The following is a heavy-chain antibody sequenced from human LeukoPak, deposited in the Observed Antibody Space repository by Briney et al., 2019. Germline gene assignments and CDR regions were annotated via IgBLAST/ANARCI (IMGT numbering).Heavy chain of an antibody. J-gene: IGHJ3*01. CDR1: GFSFSDYY. D-gene: IGHD1/OR15-1a*01. V-gene: IGHV3-21*01. Sequence: GGSLRLSCAASGFSFSDYYMIWVRQAPGKGLKWVSTISNNSSYIYYADSVRGRFSVSRDNAMNSVVLEMHSLGAEDTAIYYCARAPSRVTTGHSAFDVWGQGTMVTVSS. CDR3: ARAPSRVTTGHSAFDV. CDR2: ISNNSSYI.